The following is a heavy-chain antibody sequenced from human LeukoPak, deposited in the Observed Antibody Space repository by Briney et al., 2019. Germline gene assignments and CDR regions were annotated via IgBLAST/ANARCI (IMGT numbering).Heavy chain of an antibody. CDR3: AKQLGYCSDGSCYFPY. V-gene: IGHV3-23*01. Sequence: GGSLRPSCAAAGFTFSSYAMSWVRQAPGKGLEWVSVISGSGGSTYYADSVKGRSTISRDKSKSTLCLQMNSLRAEDTAVYYCAKQLGYCSDGSCYFPYWGQGTLVTVSS. J-gene: IGHJ4*02. CDR1: GFTFSSYA. CDR2: ISGSGGST. D-gene: IGHD2-15*01.